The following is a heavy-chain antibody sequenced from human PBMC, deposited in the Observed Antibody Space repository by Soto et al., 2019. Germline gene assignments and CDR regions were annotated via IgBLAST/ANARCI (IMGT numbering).Heavy chain of an antibody. CDR1: GFTFSIYA. CDR2: ISGVDDSV. Sequence: GGSLRLSCAASGFTFSIYAMAWVRQAPGKGLEWVSGISGVDDSVDYAVSVKGRFTISRDDSKNTLYLQMNSLRAEDTAVYYCAKPRQITSLLPYYFDYWGQRPLVNLS. CDR3: AKPRQITSLLPYYFDY. V-gene: IGHV3-23*01. J-gene: IGHJ4*02. D-gene: IGHD2-15*01.